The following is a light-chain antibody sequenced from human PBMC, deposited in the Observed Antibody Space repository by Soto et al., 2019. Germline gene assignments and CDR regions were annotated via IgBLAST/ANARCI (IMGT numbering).Light chain of an antibody. CDR3: QQHNPYSPYT. J-gene: IGKJ2*01. CDR2: DAS. V-gene: IGKV1-5*03. Sequence: DIQMTQSPSTLSASVGDRVTITCRASQSITNCLAWYPQKPGKAPKLLIFDASSLRSGVPSRFSGSGSGTEFTLPIRSLQPEDFATYYCQQHNPYSPYTFGQGTKLEIK. CDR1: QSITNC.